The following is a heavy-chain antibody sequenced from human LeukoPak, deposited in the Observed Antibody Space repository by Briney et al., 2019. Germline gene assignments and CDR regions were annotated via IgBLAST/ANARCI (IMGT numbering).Heavy chain of an antibody. D-gene: IGHD3-22*01. V-gene: IGHV1-24*01. Sequence: ASVKVSCKVSGYTLTELSMHWVRQAPGKGHEWMGGFDPEDGETIYAQKFQGRVTMTEDTSTDTAYMELSSLRSEDTAVYYCATSEPPDYYDSSGRPLDYWGQGTLVTVSS. J-gene: IGHJ4*02. CDR2: FDPEDGET. CDR1: GYTLTELS. CDR3: ATSEPPDYYDSSGRPLDY.